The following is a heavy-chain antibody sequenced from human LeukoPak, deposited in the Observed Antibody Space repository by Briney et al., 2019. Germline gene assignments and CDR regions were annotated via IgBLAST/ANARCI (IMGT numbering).Heavy chain of an antibody. CDR1: GGSFSGYY. CDR2: INHSGST. V-gene: IGHV4-34*01. CDR3: ARPASSHYYGSGSYFRK. J-gene: IGHJ4*02. D-gene: IGHD3-10*01. Sequence: SETLSLTCAVYGGSFSGYYWSGIRQPPGKGLEWIGEINHSGSTNYNPSLKSRVTISVDTSKNQFSLKLSSVTAADTAVYYCARPASSHYYGSGSYFRKWGQGTLVTVSS.